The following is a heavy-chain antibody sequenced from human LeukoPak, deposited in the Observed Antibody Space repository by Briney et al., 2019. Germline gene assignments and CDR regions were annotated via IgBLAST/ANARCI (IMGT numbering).Heavy chain of an antibody. CDR3: ARMVRGDNNWFDP. J-gene: IGHJ5*02. D-gene: IGHD3-10*01. CDR1: GGSISSSSCY. CDR2: IYYSGST. Sequence: SETLSLTCTVSGGSISSSSCYWGWIRQPPGKGLEWIGSIYYSGSTYYNPSLKSRVTISVDTSKNQFSLKLSSVTAADTAVYYCARMVRGDNNWFDPWGQGTLVTVSS. V-gene: IGHV4-39*07.